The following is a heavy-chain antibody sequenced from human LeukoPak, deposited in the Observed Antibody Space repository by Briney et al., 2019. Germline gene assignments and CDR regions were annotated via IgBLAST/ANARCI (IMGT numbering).Heavy chain of an antibody. V-gene: IGHV3-43*01. Sequence: GGSLRLSCATSGFTFGRYTIHWVRQAPGKGLEWVSLAGWAGGTTYYSDSVRGRFTISRDSGKNSVYLQMNSLTTDDTAFYSCAKELDTMFFDYWGQGALVTVSS. J-gene: IGHJ4*02. CDR2: AGWAGGTT. CDR1: GFTFGRYT. D-gene: IGHD3-10*02. CDR3: AKELDTMFFDY.